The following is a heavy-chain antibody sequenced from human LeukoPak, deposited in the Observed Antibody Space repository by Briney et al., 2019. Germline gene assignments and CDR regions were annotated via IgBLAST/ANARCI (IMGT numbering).Heavy chain of an antibody. J-gene: IGHJ4*02. CDR1: GGSISSGSYY. CDR2: IYTSGST. D-gene: IGHD3-10*01. V-gene: IGHV4-61*02. CDR3: ARRPYYGSSQGFDY. Sequence: SETLSLTCTVPGGSISSGSYYWSWIRQPAGKGLEWIGRIYTSGSTNYNPSLKSRVTISVDTSKNQFSLKLSSVTAADTAVYYCARRPYYGSSQGFDYWGQGTLVTVSS.